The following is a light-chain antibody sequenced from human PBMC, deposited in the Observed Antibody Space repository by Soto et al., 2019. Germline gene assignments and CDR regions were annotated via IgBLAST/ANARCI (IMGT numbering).Light chain of an antibody. CDR2: AVN. CDR1: SSDVGGYKY. J-gene: IGLJ1*01. Sequence: QSVLTQPPSASGSPGQSVTISCTGTSSDVGGYKYVSWYQQDPGKAPKLMIYAVNKRPSGVPDRFSGSKSGNTASLTVSGLQAEDEADYYCSSYAGSNNYVFGTGTKVTVL. V-gene: IGLV2-8*01. CDR3: SSYAGSNNYV.